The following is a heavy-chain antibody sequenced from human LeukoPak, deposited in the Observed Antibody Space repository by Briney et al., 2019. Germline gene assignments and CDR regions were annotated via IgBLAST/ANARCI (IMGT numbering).Heavy chain of an antibody. J-gene: IGHJ3*02. CDR1: GFTFSDYY. CDR2: ISGSGGST. Sequence: PGGSLRLSCAASGFTFSDYYMSWVRQAPGKGLEWVSAISGSGGSTYYADSVKGRFTISRDNSKNTLYLQMNSLRAEDTAVYYCAHLTYSGSSRDAFDIWGQGTMVTVSS. CDR3: AHLTYSGSSRDAFDI. D-gene: IGHD1-26*01. V-gene: IGHV3-23*01.